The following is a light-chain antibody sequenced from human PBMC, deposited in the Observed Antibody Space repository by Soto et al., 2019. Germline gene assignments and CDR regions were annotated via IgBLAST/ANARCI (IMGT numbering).Light chain of an antibody. CDR2: EVS. J-gene: IGLJ3*02. Sequence: QSVLTQPPSASGSPGQSVSISCTGTSSDVGGYNYVSWYQQHPGKAPKLMIFEVSKRPSGVPDRFSGSKSGNTASLTVSGLQAEDEADYYCSSYAASNNLVFGGGTTLTVL. CDR3: SSYAASNNLV. V-gene: IGLV2-8*01. CDR1: SSDVGGYNY.